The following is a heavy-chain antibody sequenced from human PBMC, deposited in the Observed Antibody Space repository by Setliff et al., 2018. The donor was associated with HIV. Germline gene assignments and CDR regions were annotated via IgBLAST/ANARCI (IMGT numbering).Heavy chain of an antibody. CDR2: IYHSGST. Sequence: LSLTCTVSGGSISSGGYYWSWIRQHPGKGLEWIGYIYHSGSTNYNPSLKSRVFMSVDKSKNQFSLKLSSVTAADTAVYYCARDPPSMGFDYWGQGTLVTVSS. D-gene: IGHD2-2*01. V-gene: IGHV4-31*03. CDR3: ARDPPSMGFDY. CDR1: GGSISSGGYY. J-gene: IGHJ4*02.